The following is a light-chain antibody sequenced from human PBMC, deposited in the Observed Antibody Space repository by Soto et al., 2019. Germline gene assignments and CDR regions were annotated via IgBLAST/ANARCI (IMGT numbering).Light chain of an antibody. CDR2: EAS. CDR1: QDISNY. V-gene: IGKV1-33*01. Sequence: DIQLTQSPSSLSASVGDRVTITCQASQDISNYLNWYQQKSGKAPNLLINEASNLEAGVPSRFSGSGFGTDFNLTFTSLQPEDIGTYYCQQYNNPVYTFGQGTKLEIK. J-gene: IGKJ2*01. CDR3: QQYNNPVYT.